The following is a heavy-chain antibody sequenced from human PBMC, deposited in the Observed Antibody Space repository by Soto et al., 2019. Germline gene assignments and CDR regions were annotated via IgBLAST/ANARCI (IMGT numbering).Heavy chain of an antibody. CDR1: GDTLSSYT. D-gene: IGHD2-21*02. CDR2: IIPVRNLT. CDR3: ARGVWVTVGGMNYYYYMDV. Sequence: QVQLVQSGAEVQKPGSSLRVSCAASGDTLSSYTFNWVRQAPGQGLEWMGRIIPVRNLTNYAQNFKGRVTITADKSTSTVYMELSSLRSDDSAIYYCARGVWVTVGGMNYYYYMDVWGKGSTVTVSS. J-gene: IGHJ6*03. V-gene: IGHV1-69*02.